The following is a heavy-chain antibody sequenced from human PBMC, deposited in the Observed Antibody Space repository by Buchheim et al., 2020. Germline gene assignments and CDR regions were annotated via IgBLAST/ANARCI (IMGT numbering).Heavy chain of an antibody. J-gene: IGHJ6*02. D-gene: IGHD5-18*01. Sequence: QVQLVESGGGVVQPGRSLRLSCAASGFTFSSFGMHWVRQAPGKRLEWVAVMSYDGSNKYYADSVKGRFTISRDNSKSTLSLQMNSLRAEDTAVYYCAKDRDTGSYYHYGMDVWGQGTT. CDR3: AKDRDTGSYYHYGMDV. CDR1: GFTFSSFG. V-gene: IGHV3-30*18. CDR2: MSYDGSNK.